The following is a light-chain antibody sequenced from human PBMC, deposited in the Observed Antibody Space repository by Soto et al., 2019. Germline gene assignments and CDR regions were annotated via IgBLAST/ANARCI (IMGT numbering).Light chain of an antibody. J-gene: IGKJ1*01. CDR2: WAS. Sequence: DIVMTQSPDPLAVSLCERATINCKSSQRVLYSADNKNYLAWYQQKPGQSPKLLIYWASTRESGVPDRFSGSGSGTDFTLTISSLQAEDVAVYYCLQYFSTPWTFGQGTKVDIK. CDR1: QRVLYSADNKNY. CDR3: LQYFSTPWT. V-gene: IGKV4-1*01.